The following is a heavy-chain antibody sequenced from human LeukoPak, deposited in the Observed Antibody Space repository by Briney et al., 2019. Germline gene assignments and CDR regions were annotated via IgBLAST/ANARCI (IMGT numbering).Heavy chain of an antibody. Sequence: GSLRLSCAASGFTLSDYGIHWVRQAPGKGLEWVASIRYDGSNEYYADSVKGRFTISRDNSKNKVYLQMNSLRVEDTAVYFCARDPNGDYIGTFDMWGRGTMVSVSS. CDR3: ARDPNGDYIGTFDM. CDR2: IRYDGSNE. CDR1: GFTLSDYG. D-gene: IGHD4-17*01. J-gene: IGHJ3*02. V-gene: IGHV3-30*02.